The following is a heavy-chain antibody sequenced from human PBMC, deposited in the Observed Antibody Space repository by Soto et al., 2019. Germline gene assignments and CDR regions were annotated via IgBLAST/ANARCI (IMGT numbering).Heavy chain of an antibody. CDR2: INHSGST. Sequence: SETLSLTCAVYGGSFSGYYWSWIRQPPGKGLEWIGEINHSGSTNYNPSLKSRVTISVDTSKNQFSLKLSSVTAADTAVYYCARGGRHYDFVSGYSPRYYYYYGMDVWGQGTTVT. D-gene: IGHD3-3*01. CDR3: ARGGRHYDFVSGYSPRYYYYYGMDV. CDR1: GGSFSGYY. J-gene: IGHJ6*02. V-gene: IGHV4-34*01.